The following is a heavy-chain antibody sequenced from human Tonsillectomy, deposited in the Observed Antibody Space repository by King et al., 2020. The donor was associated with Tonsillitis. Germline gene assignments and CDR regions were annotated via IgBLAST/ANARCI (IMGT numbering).Heavy chain of an antibody. J-gene: IGHJ2*01. CDR3: ARPRDGYDFWYSDL. Sequence: QLVQSGAEVKKPGESLKISCKGSGYSFSSYWIAWVRQMPGKGLEWMGIIYPGDSDTRYSPSFQGPVTLSVDKFISTAYLQWSSLKASDTAMYYCARPRDGYDFWYSDLGGRGTLVTASS. D-gene: IGHD5-12*01. CDR1: GYSFSSYW. CDR2: IYPGDSDT. V-gene: IGHV5-51*01.